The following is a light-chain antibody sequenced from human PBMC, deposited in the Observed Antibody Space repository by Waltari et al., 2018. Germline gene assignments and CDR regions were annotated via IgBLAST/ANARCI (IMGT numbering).Light chain of an antibody. CDR3: QHYHSIPRT. J-gene: IGKJ1*01. Sequence: DIVMTQSPDSLAVSLGERATINCKSSQSVLLTSTNKNYLNWYQQKPGQPPKMLIYWASTRESGVPDRFSGSGSVTDFTLTISSLQAEDVAVYYCQHYHSIPRTFGQGTKVEIK. CDR2: WAS. CDR1: QSVLLTSTNKNY. V-gene: IGKV4-1*01.